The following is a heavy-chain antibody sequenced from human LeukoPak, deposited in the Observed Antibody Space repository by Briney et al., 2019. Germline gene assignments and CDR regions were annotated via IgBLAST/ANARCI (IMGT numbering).Heavy chain of an antibody. CDR1: CGSFSGYY. CDR2: INHIGST. CDR3: ARGKWVVVVPAALRRDPRAFDI. Sequence: SETLSLTCAVYCGSFSGYYWSWIRQPPGKGLEWLGEINHIGSTNYNPSLKSRVTISVDTSKNQFSLKLSSVTAADTAVYYCARGKWVVVVPAALRRDPRAFDIWGQGTMVTVSS. J-gene: IGHJ3*02. V-gene: IGHV4-34*01. D-gene: IGHD2-2*01.